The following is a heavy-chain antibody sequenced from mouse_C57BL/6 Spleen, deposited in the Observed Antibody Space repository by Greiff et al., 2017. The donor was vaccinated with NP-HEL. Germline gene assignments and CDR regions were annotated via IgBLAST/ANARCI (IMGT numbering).Heavy chain of an antibody. CDR1: GYTFTDYY. CDR3: AREGCYYGYEDYYAMDY. D-gene: IGHD2-2*01. V-gene: IGHV1-76*01. Sequence: QVQLQQSGAELVRPGASVKLSCKASGYTFTDYYINWVKQRPGQGLEWIARIYPGSGNTYYNEKFKGKATLTAEKSSSTAYMQLSSLTSEDSAVYVCAREGCYYGYEDYYAMDYWGQGTSVTVSS. CDR2: IYPGSGNT. J-gene: IGHJ4*01.